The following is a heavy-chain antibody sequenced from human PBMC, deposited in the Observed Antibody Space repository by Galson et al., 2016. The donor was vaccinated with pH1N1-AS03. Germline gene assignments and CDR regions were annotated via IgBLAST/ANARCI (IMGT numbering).Heavy chain of an antibody. J-gene: IGHJ4*02. V-gene: IGHV2-70*04. Sequence: PALVKPTQTLTLTCTFSGFSLSTIGMRVNWVRQPPGKALEWLARIDWDDDKDYSTSLKTRLTISQDTSKNQVVLTMTNMDPVDTATYYCARIRGYSYYFDYWGRGTLVTVSS. D-gene: IGHD5-18*01. CDR1: GFSLSTIGMR. CDR3: ARIRGYSYYFDY. CDR2: IDWDDDK.